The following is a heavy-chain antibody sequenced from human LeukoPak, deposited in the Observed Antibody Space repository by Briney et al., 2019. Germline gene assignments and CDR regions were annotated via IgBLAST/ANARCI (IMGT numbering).Heavy chain of an antibody. CDR3: ARDPPLVSGPIYYYYYMDV. Sequence: GGSLRLSCAASGFTFSTYNMNWVRQAPGKGLEWVSSTSASSYYIYYTDSVKGRFIISRDNAKNSLYLQMSSLRAEDSAIYYCARDPPLVSGPIYYYYYMDVWGKGTTVTVSS. CDR2: TSASSYYI. J-gene: IGHJ6*03. D-gene: IGHD5/OR15-5a*01. CDR1: GFTFSTYN. V-gene: IGHV3-21*01.